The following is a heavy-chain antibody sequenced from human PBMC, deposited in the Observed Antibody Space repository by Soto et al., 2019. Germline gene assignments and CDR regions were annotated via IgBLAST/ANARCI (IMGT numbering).Heavy chain of an antibody. CDR3: ARSNSGYYKWFDP. CDR2: IYYSGIT. J-gene: IGHJ5*02. CDR1: GDSISNSNYY. V-gene: IGHV4-39*01. Sequence: HLQLQESGPGLVKPSETLSLTCTVSGDSISNSNYYWGWIRQPPGKGLEWNANIYYSGITYCNPSLKSRVAISVDTSKNQFSLKLSSVTAADTAIYYCARSNSGYYKWFDPWGQGTLVTVSS. D-gene: IGHD3-22*01.